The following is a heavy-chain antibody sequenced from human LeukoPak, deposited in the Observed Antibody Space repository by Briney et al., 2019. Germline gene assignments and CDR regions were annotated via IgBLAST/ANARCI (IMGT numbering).Heavy chain of an antibody. CDR3: ARRGVRGTGYFDY. CDR1: GYTFTNYW. J-gene: IGHJ4*02. CDR2: IYPGDSDT. Sequence: GESLKISCKGSGYTFTNYWIGWVRQMPGKGLEFMGIIYPGDSDTRYSPSFQGQVTISVDKSINTAYLQWSSLKASDTAVYYCARRGVRGTGYFDYWGQGTLVTVSS. V-gene: IGHV5-51*01. D-gene: IGHD3-10*01.